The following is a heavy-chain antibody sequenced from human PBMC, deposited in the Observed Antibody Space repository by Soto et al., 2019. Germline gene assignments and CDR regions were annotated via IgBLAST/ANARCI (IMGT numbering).Heavy chain of an antibody. D-gene: IGHD6-6*01. CDR2: INAGNGNT. Sequence: ASVKVSCKASGYTFTSYAMHWVRQAPGQRLEWMGWINAGNGNTKYSQKFQGRVTITRDTSASTAYMELSSLRSEDTAVYYCARPHYSSSSGGAPYYFDYWGQGTLVTVSS. J-gene: IGHJ4*02. V-gene: IGHV1-3*01. CDR3: ARPHYSSSSGGAPYYFDY. CDR1: GYTFTSYA.